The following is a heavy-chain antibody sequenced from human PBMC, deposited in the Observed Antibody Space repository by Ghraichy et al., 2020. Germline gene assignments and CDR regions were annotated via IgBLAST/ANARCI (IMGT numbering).Heavy chain of an antibody. CDR3: ATLTGSPNFDH. CDR2: ISTYDSTK. J-gene: IGHJ4*02. D-gene: IGHD3-9*01. V-gene: IGHV1-18*04. Sequence: ASVKVSCKASGYIFTSYGISWVRQAPGQGLEWMGWISTYDSTKTYAQSLQGRVTMTTDTSTSTAYMELRSLRSDDTAVYYCATLTGSPNFDHWGQGTLVTVSS. CDR1: GYIFTSYG.